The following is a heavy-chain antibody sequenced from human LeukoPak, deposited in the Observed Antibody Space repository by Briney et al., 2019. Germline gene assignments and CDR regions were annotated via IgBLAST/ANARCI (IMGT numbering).Heavy chain of an antibody. CDR2: INHSGST. CDR1: GGSFSGYY. CDR3: ARQQGDYVDY. D-gene: IGHD6-13*01. V-gene: IGHV4-34*01. J-gene: IGHJ4*02. Sequence: PSEALCLTCAVYGGSFSGYYWSWIRQHPGKGLEWIGEINHSGSTNYNPSLKSRVIISVDTSKNHFSLKLNSVTAVDTAVYHCARQQGDYVDYWGQGTLVTVSS.